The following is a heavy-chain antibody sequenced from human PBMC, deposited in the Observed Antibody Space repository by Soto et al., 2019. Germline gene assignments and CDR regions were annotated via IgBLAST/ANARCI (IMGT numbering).Heavy chain of an antibody. CDR2: ISGNDGYI. Sequence: EVQLLESGGDLVQPGGSLRLSCVVSGFTFSNFAMSWVRQTPGKGLEWVSGISGNDGYIYYAGSVKGRFTISRDNSRXXXXXXXXXXXXXXXXXXXXXXXXXNXCGVNLCPDYWGQGTLVTVSS. J-gene: IGHJ4*02. CDR3: XXXXXNXCGVNLCPDY. V-gene: IGHV3-23*01. D-gene: IGHD2-2*01. CDR1: GFTFSNFA.